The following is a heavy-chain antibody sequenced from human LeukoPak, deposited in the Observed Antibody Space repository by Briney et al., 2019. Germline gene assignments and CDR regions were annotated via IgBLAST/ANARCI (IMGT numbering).Heavy chain of an antibody. D-gene: IGHD3-3*01. CDR2: ISAYNSNT. CDR3: ARYYDFWSGYSKYYFDY. V-gene: IGHV1-18*01. CDR1: GYTFTSYG. J-gene: IGHJ4*02. Sequence: ASVKVSCKASGYTFTSYGISWVRQAPGQGLEWMGWISAYNSNTNYAQKLQGRVTMTTDTSTSTAYMELRSLRSDDTAVYYCARYYDFWSGYSKYYFDYWGQGTLVTVSS.